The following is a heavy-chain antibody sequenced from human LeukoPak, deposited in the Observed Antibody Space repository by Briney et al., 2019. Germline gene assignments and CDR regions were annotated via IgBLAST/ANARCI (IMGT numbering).Heavy chain of an antibody. J-gene: IGHJ4*02. D-gene: IGHD5-12*01. CDR1: GGSFRGYY. V-gene: IGHV4-34*01. CDR2: INHSGST. Sequence: SETLSLTCAVYGGSFRGYYWSWIRQPPGKGLEWIGEINHSGSTNYNPSLKSRVTISVDTSKNQFSLKLSSVTAADTAVYYCARLKGGYSGYDSRYYFDYWGQGTLVTVSS. CDR3: ARLKGGYSGYDSRYYFDY.